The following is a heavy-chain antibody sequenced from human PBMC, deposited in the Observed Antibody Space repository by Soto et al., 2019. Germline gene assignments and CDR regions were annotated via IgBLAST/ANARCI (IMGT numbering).Heavy chain of an antibody. CDR3: ASGYCSGGSCYYPHFFDY. J-gene: IGHJ4*02. Sequence: ASVKVSCKASGGTFSSYAISWVRQAPGQGLEWMGWISAYNGNTNYAQKLQGRVTMTTDTSTSTAYMELRSLRSDDTAVYYCASGYCSGGSCYYPHFFDYWGQGTLVTVSS. D-gene: IGHD2-15*01. V-gene: IGHV1-18*01. CDR2: ISAYNGNT. CDR1: GGTFSSYA.